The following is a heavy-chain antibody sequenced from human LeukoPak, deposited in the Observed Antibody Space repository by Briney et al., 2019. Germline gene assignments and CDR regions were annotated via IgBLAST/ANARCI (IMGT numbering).Heavy chain of an antibody. CDR2: IRYDGSNK. V-gene: IGHV3-30*02. D-gene: IGHD6-13*01. J-gene: IGHJ4*02. Sequence: GGSLRLSCAASGFTFSSYWMHWVRQAPGKGLEWVAFIRYDGSNKYADSVKGRFTISRDNSKNTLYLQMNSLRGEDTAVYYCAKIGSETSSWYFIDDGLYFFDYWGQGTLVTVSS. CDR3: AKIGSETSSWYFIDDGLYFFDY. CDR1: GFTFSSYW.